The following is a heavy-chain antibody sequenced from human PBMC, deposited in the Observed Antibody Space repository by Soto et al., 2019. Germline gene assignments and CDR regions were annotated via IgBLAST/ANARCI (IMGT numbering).Heavy chain of an antibody. D-gene: IGHD4-17*01. J-gene: IGHJ4*02. CDR3: ARDRDYGDYDS. CDR2: ISYTGNT. Sequence: WTWNRQPPGKGLEWLGCISYTGNTNYNPSLKSRVTISVDSSNNQFSLRLNSVTAADTALYYCARDRDYGDYDSWGQGTLVTVSS. V-gene: IGHV4-59*01.